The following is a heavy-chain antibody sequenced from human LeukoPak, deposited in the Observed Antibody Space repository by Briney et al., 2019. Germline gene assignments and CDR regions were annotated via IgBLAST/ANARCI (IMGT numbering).Heavy chain of an antibody. CDR1: GFIFGTYS. V-gene: IGHV3-48*01. J-gene: IGHJ3*02. CDR2: ISSSSSTI. D-gene: IGHD3-22*01. CDR3: ARVTSSYYDSSGSYAFDI. Sequence: PGGSLRLSCAASGFIFGTYSMNWVRQAPGKVLEWVSYISSSSSTIYYADSVKGRFTISRDNSKNTLYLQMNSLRAEDTAVYYCARVTSSYYDSSGSYAFDIWGQGTMVTVSS.